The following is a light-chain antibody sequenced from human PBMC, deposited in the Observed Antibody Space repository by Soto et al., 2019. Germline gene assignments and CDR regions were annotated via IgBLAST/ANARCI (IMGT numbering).Light chain of an antibody. CDR3: QSYDSSLSAVV. CDR2: GNS. CDR1: SSNIGAGYD. V-gene: IGLV1-40*01. Sequence: QPVLTQPPSVSGAPGQRVTISCTGSSSNIGAGYDVKWYQQLPGTAPKLLIHGNSNRPSGVPDRFSGSKSGTSASLAITGLQAEDEADYYCQSYDSSLSAVVFGGGTKLTIL. J-gene: IGLJ2*01.